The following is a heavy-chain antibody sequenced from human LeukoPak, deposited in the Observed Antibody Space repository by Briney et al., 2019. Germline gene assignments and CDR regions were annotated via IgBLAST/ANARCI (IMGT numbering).Heavy chain of an antibody. D-gene: IGHD6-13*01. CDR2: ISTSGIT. CDR3: AREASIAAAGWISDY. V-gene: IGHV4-4*07. CDR1: GGSINSNY. Sequence: SETLSLTCTVSGGSINSNYWTWIRQPAGKGLEWIGRISTSGITNYTPSLKSRVTISLDKSKNQFSLILASVTAADTALYYCAREASIAAAGWISDYWGQGTLVTVSS. J-gene: IGHJ4*02.